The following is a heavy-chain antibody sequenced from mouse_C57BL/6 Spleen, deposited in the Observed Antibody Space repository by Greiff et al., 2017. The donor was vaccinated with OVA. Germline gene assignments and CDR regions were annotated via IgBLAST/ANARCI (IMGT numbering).Heavy chain of an antibody. CDR3: APMVTTGFAY. Sequence: QVQLKESGPGLVQPSQSLSITCTVSGFSLTSYGVHWVRQSPGKGLEWLGVIWSGGSTDYNAAFISRLSISKDNSKSQVFFKMNSLQADDTAIYYCAPMVTTGFAYWGQGTLLTVSA. CDR1: GFSLTSYG. V-gene: IGHV2-2*01. J-gene: IGHJ3*01. CDR2: IWSGGST. D-gene: IGHD2-2*01.